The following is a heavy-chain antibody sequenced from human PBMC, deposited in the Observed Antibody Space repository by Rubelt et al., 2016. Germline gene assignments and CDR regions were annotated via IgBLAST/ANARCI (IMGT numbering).Heavy chain of an antibody. Sequence: VQLVESGGGVVQPGGSLRLSCAASGFTFSSYAMSWVRQAPGKGLEWVSAISGSGGSTYYADSVKGRFTSSRDNSKNTLYLQMNSLRAEDTAVYSCANTYYDFWSGSWSYYGMDVWGQGTTVTVSS. CDR1: GFTFSSYA. CDR3: ANTYYDFWSGSWSYYGMDV. CDR2: ISGSGGST. V-gene: IGHV3-23*04. J-gene: IGHJ6*02. D-gene: IGHD3-3*01.